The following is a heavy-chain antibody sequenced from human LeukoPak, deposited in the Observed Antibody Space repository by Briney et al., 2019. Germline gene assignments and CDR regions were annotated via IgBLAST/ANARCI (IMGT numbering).Heavy chain of an antibody. CDR3: ARAVKDHHYYYYYMDV. Sequence: ASVKVSCKASGYTFTSYDINWVRQATGQGLEWMGWMNPNSGNTGYAQKFQGRVTMTRNTSISTAYMELSSLRSEDTAVYYCARAVKDHHYYYYYMDVWGKGTTVTVSS. CDR2: MNPNSGNT. CDR1: GYTFTSYD. J-gene: IGHJ6*03. V-gene: IGHV1-8*01. D-gene: IGHD3-16*02.